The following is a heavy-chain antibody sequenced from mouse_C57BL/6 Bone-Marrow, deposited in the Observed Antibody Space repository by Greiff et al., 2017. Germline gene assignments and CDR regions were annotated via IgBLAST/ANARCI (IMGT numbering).Heavy chain of an antibody. CDR3: ARHAPYDGYAMDY. D-gene: IGHD2-3*01. V-gene: IGHV5-12*01. J-gene: IGHJ4*01. Sequence: EVQVVESGGGLVQPGGSLKLSCAASGFTFSDYYMYWVRQTPEKRLEWVAYISNGGGSTYYPDTVKGRFTISRDNAKNTLYLQMSRLKSEDTAMYYCARHAPYDGYAMDYWGQGTSVTVSS. CDR2: ISNGGGST. CDR1: GFTFSDYY.